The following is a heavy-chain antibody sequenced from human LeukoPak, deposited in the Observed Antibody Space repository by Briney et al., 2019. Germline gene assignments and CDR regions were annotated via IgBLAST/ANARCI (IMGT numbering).Heavy chain of an antibody. CDR3: ARAPGYGDLFDY. CDR1: GYTFTTYG. CDR2: ISGYDGHP. V-gene: IGHV1-18*01. J-gene: IGHJ4*02. Sequence: ASVKVSCKTSGYTFTTYGFSWVRQAPGQGLEWMGWISGYDGHPNYAESVKGRVTMTIDRSTSTAYLELRSLRSDDTAVYYCARAPGYGDLFDYWGQGTLVTVSS. D-gene: IGHD4-17*01.